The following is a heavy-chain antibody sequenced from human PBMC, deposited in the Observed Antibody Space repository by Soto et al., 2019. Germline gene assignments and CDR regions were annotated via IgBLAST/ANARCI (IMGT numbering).Heavy chain of an antibody. V-gene: IGHV5-10-1*01. D-gene: IGHD6-6*01. Sequence: KVSCKASVYTFTSYDISWVRQMPGKGLEWMGRIDPSDSYTNYSPSFQGHVTISADKSISTAYLQWFSLKASDTAMYYCATPGGSSSQADGMDVWGQGTTVTVSS. CDR3: ATPGGSSSQADGMDV. J-gene: IGHJ6*02. CDR2: IDPSDSYT. CDR1: VYTFTSYD.